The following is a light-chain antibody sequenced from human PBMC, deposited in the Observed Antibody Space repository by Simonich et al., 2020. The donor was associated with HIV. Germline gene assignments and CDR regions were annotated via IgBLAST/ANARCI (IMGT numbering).Light chain of an antibody. V-gene: IGKV4-1*01. CDR2: WAS. CDR3: QQYYSPPALT. CDR1: QSVLYSSNNKNY. J-gene: IGKJ4*01. Sequence: EIVMTQSPDSLAVALGERATINCKSSQSVLYSSNNKNYLAWYQQKPRKPPKLLIYWASTRESGVPDRFSGSGSGTDFTLTISSLQAEDVAVYYCQQYYSPPALTFGGGTKVEIK.